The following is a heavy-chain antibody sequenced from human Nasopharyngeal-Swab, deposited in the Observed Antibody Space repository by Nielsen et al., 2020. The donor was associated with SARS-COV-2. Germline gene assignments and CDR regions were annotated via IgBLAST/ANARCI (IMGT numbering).Heavy chain of an antibody. D-gene: IGHD2-8*01. CDR2: IYSGGNT. V-gene: IGHV3-66*01. CDR3: ARDRTDYCTNGVCYPASYYYGMDV. CDR1: GFTVRSNY. J-gene: IGHJ6*02. Sequence: GESLKISCSASGFTVRSNYMSWVRQAPGKGLEWVSVIYSGGNTYYADSVKGRFTISRDNSKNTLYLQMNSLRAEDTAVYYCARDRTDYCTNGVCYPASYYYGMDVWGQGTTVTVSS.